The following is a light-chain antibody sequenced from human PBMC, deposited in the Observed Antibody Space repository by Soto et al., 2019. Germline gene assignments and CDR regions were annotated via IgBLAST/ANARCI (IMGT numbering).Light chain of an antibody. V-gene: IGKV2-30*01. J-gene: IGKJ1*01. CDR3: MQGTHWPKT. CDR1: QSLGYSDGNTY. Sequence: DVVMTQSPLSLTVTVGQPASISCRSSQSLGYSDGNTYLSWFQQGPGQSPRRLIYQVSKRDSGVPDRFSGSGSGTDFTLKISRVEADDVGIYYCMQGTHWPKTFGQGTKVDIK. CDR2: QVS.